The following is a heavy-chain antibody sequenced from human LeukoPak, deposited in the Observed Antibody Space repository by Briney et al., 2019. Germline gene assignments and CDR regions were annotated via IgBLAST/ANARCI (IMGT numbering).Heavy chain of an antibody. V-gene: IGHV4-61*02. CDR3: ARDSCSGSYCSVAFDI. J-gene: IGHJ3*02. CDR1: GGSISSGSYY. D-gene: IGHD1-26*01. Sequence: SQTLSLTCTVSGGSISSGSYYWRWIRQPAGKGLEWIGRIYTSGSTNYNPSLKSRVTIAVDTSKNQFSLKLSSVTAADTAVYYCARDSCSGSYCSVAFDIWGQGTMVTVSS. CDR2: IYTSGST.